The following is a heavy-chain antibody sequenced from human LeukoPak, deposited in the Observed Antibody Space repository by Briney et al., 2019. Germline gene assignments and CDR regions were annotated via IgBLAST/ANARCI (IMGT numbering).Heavy chain of an antibody. V-gene: IGHV3-33*08. D-gene: IGHD4-23*01. J-gene: IGHJ4*02. Sequence: GGSLRLSCAASGFTFSNHWMSWVRQAPGKGLEWVAVIWYDGSNKYYADSVKGRFTISRDNSKNTLYLQMNSLRIEDTAVYYCARDRGYSSFDYWGQGTLVTVSS. CDR1: GFTFSNHW. CDR2: IWYDGSNK. CDR3: ARDRGYSSFDY.